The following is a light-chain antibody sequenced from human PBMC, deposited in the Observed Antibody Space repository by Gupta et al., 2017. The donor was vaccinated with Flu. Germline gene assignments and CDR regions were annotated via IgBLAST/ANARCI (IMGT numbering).Light chain of an antibody. Sequence: EIVLTQSPGTLSLSQGERATLSCRARQRVSSTYLAWYQQKPGLAPRLLIYGASTRATDIPDRFSGSGSGTDFSLTISRLEPEDFAVYYCQQHGNSPVTFGHGTKVEIK. CDR1: QRVSSTY. V-gene: IGKV3-20*01. J-gene: IGKJ1*01. CDR2: GAS. CDR3: QQHGNSPVT.